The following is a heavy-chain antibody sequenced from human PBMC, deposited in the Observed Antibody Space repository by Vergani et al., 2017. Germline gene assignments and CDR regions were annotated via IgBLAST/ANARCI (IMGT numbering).Heavy chain of an antibody. V-gene: IGHV3-21*01. CDR1: GFTFSSYS. J-gene: IGHJ4*02. D-gene: IGHD2-21*01. Sequence: EVQLVESGGGLVKPGGSLRLSCAASGFTFSSYSMNWVRQAPGKGLEWVSSISSSSSYIYYADSVKGRFTISRDNAKNSLYLQMNSLRAEDTAVYYCTTDCGGDCYSGTGPAHDYWGQGTLVTVSS. CDR3: TTDCGGDCYSGTGPAHDY. CDR2: ISSSSSYI.